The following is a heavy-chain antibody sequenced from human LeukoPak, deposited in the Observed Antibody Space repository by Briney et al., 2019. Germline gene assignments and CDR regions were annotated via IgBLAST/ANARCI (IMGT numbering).Heavy chain of an antibody. CDR1: GFTFTRYS. D-gene: IGHD6-6*01. CDR3: ARGTYRSSSPSIGMPYYLDY. V-gene: IGHV3-21*01. Sequence: GSLRLSCAASGFTFTRYSMTWVRQAPGKGLEWVSSISSSGSYIFYAQSVEGRFIISRDNAKNSHYLQMNSLRVDDTAVYFCARGTYRSSSPSIGMPYYLDYWGQGILVTVSS. J-gene: IGHJ4*02. CDR2: ISSSGSYI.